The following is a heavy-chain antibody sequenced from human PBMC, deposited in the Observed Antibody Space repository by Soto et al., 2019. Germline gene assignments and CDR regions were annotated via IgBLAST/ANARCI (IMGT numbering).Heavy chain of an antibody. CDR3: AKEADISGYKPDY. CDR1: VFTFSNYA. D-gene: IGHD3-22*01. J-gene: IGHJ4*02. CDR2: ISVSGCST. V-gene: IGHV3-23*01. Sequence: GGSLRLSCAASVFTFSNYAVTWVRQAPGKWLEWFSTISVSGCSTXXAESVKGRXTISRYNSTLYXQMNSXRAEDTAVYYCAKEADISGYKPDYWCQGTQVTVSS.